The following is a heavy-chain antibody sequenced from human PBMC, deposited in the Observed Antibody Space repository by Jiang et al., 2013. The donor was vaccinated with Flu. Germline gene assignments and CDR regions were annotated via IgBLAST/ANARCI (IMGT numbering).Heavy chain of an antibody. CDR3: ARPTSPTTVTPDSDY. D-gene: IGHD4-17*01. V-gene: IGHV5-51*01. CDR1: IQLYHATG. J-gene: IGHJ4*02. CDR2: IYPGDSDT. Sequence: SCKGSWIQLYHATGSAGCARSPGKGLEWMGIIYPGDSDTRYSPSFQGQVTISADKSISTAYLQWSSLKASDTAMYYCARPTSPTTVTPDSDYWGQGTLVTRLL.